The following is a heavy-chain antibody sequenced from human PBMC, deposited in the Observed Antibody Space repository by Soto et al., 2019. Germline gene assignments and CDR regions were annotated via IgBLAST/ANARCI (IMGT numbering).Heavy chain of an antibody. J-gene: IGHJ4*02. V-gene: IGHV1-69*12. D-gene: IGHD5-12*01. CDR1: GGTFSSYA. Sequence: QVQLVQSGAEVKKPGSSVKVSCKASGGTFSSYAISWVRQAPGQGLEWMGGIIPIFGTANYAQKFQGRVTITADESTSTDYMELSSLRSEDTAVYYCATLDVEMASPPYYFDYWGQGTLVTVSS. CDR2: IIPIFGTA. CDR3: ATLDVEMASPPYYFDY.